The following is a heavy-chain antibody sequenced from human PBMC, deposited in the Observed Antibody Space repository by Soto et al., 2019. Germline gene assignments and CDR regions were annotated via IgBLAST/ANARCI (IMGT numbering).Heavy chain of an antibody. J-gene: IGHJ4*02. CDR1: GFTFSDYY. D-gene: IGHD3-16*02. Sequence: QVQLVESGGGLVKPGGSLGLSCAASGFTFSDYYMSWIRQAPGKGLEWVSYISSSGSTIYYADSVKGRFTISRDNAKNSLYLQMNSLRAEDTAVYYCARDQGCYYYDYIWGSYRYFDYWGQGTLVTVSS. V-gene: IGHV3-11*01. CDR2: ISSSGSTI. CDR3: ARDQGCYYYDYIWGSYRYFDY.